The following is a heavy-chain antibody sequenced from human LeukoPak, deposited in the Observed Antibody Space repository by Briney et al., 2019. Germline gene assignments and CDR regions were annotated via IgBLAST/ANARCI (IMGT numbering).Heavy chain of an antibody. D-gene: IGHD6-19*01. V-gene: IGHV3-48*03. CDR3: ARGAGSGPENYFDY. Sequence: PGGSLRLFCAASGFTFSSYEMNWVRQAPGKGLEWVSYISSSGSTIYYADSVKGRFTISRDNAKNSLYLQMNSLRAEDTAVYYCARGAGSGPENYFDYWGQGTLVTVSS. CDR2: ISSSGSTI. CDR1: GFTFSSYE. J-gene: IGHJ4*02.